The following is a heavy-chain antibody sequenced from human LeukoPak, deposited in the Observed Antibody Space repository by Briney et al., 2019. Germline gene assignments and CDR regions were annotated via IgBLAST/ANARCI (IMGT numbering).Heavy chain of an antibody. D-gene: IGHD1-1*01. CDR3: TRDRGAYNLYDY. J-gene: IGHJ4*02. Sequence: GGSLRLSSTASGFTFGDYAMSWIRQAPGKGLEWVGFIRSEAYGETADYAASVKGRFTISRDDSKAIAYLQMNSLKTEDTAVYHCTRDRGAYNLYDYWGQGTLVTVSS. CDR1: GFTFGDYA. V-gene: IGHV3-49*03. CDR2: IRSEAYGETA.